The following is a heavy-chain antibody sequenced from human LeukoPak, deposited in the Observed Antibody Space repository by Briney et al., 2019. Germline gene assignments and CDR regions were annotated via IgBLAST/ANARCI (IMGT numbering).Heavy chain of an antibody. Sequence: GGSLRLSCAASGFTFSNYAMSWVRQAPGKGLEWVSGFSVSDGITYYADSVKGRFTISRDNSKNTLYLQMNSLRAEDTAVYYCAKRLLWFGEFDSFDYWGQGTLVTVSS. CDR3: AKRLLWFGEFDSFDY. CDR1: GFTFSNYA. D-gene: IGHD3-10*01. V-gene: IGHV3-23*01. J-gene: IGHJ4*02. CDR2: FSVSDGIT.